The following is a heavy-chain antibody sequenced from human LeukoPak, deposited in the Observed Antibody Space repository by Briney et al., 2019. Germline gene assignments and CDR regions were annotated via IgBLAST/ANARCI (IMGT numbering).Heavy chain of an antibody. J-gene: IGHJ4*02. V-gene: IGHV4-59*08. D-gene: IGHD2-21*01. CDR3: AGPYISRFNY. Sequence: SETLSLTCTVSGGSISNHYWTWIRQPPGKGLEWIGYIHYSGSTNYNASLKSRVTISADMSKNQFSLNLSSVTAADTAVYYCAGPYISRFNYGGQGTLVTVSS. CDR2: IHYSGST. CDR1: GGSISNHY.